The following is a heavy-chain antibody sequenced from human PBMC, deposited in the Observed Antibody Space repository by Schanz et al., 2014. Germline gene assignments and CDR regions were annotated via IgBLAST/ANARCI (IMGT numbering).Heavy chain of an antibody. D-gene: IGHD3-10*01. CDR1: GYTFTGYY. CDR2: ISPYTGNT. V-gene: IGHV1-2*02. J-gene: IGHJ6*02. CDR3: ARAKRFGDMDV. Sequence: QVQLVQSGAEMKKPGASVKVSCKASGYTFTGYYMHWVRQAPGQGLEWMGWISPYTGNTHYFDKMEGRVTMTTDTSTSTAYMELRSLRSDDTAMYYCARAKRFGDMDVWGQGTTVTVSS.